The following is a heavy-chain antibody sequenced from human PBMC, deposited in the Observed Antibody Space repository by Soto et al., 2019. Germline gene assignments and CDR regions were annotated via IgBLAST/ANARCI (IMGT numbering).Heavy chain of an antibody. CDR3: AKDWVLTGYYSTWVAFDI. CDR1: GFSFQNYA. J-gene: IGHJ3*02. V-gene: IGHV3-9*01. D-gene: IGHD3-9*01. Sequence: SLRLSCAASGFSFQNYAMHWVRQAPGKGLEWVSGISWHSGSIGYADSVKGRFTISRDNAKNSLYLQMNSLRAEDTAVYYCAKDWVLTGYYSTWVAFDIWGQGTMVTVSS. CDR2: ISWHSGSI.